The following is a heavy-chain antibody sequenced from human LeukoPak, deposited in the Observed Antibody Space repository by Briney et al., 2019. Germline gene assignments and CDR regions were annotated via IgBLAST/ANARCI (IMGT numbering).Heavy chain of an antibody. CDR1: GGSISGYY. V-gene: IGHV4-59*08. J-gene: IGHJ1*01. Sequence: SETLSLTCTVSGGSISGYYWSWIRQPPGKGLEWIGYVYYSGSTNYNPSLKSRVTMSVATSKNQFSLKLSSVTAADTAVYYCASLRYCSGGSCFPKYFQHWGQGALVTVSS. CDR3: ASLRYCSGGSCFPKYFQH. D-gene: IGHD2-15*01. CDR2: VYYSGST.